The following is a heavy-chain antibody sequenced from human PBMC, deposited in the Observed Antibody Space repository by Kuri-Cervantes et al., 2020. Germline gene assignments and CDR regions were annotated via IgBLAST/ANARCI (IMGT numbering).Heavy chain of an antibody. V-gene: IGHV4-38-2*02. CDR2: IYHSGTT. CDR1: GYSITNDHY. D-gene: IGHD3-22*01. Sequence: SETLSLTCTVSGYSITNDHYWGWIRQAPGKGLQWVGSIYHSGTTYYNTSLKSRVTMSIDTSRDQLSLNLRSVTAADTAVYYCARRDDTSGSPYFDYWGQGTLVTVSS. J-gene: IGHJ4*02. CDR3: ARRDDTSGSPYFDY.